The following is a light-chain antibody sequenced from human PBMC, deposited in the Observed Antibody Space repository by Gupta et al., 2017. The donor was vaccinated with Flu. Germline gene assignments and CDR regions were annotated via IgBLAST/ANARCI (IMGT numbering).Light chain of an antibody. Sequence: EIVLTQSPGTLSLSPGERATLSCRASQSVDRSYLAWYQQKAGQAPRLLIYDASSRATGLPDRFSGSGSGTDFTLTISRLEPEDFAVYYCQQYGSTPLTFGQGTKVEIK. CDR3: QQYGSTPLT. CDR1: QSVDRSY. CDR2: DAS. J-gene: IGKJ1*01. V-gene: IGKV3-20*01.